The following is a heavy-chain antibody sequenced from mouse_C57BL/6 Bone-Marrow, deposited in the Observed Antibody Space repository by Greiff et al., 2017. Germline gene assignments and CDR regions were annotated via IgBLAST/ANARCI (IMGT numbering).Heavy chain of an antibody. CDR3: AYDYDGAMDY. D-gene: IGHD2-4*01. CDR2: IHPNRGST. Sequence: VQLQQPGAELVKPGASVKLSCKASGYTFTSYWMHWVKQRPGQGLEWIGMIHPNRGSTNYNEKFKSKATLTVDKSSSTAYMQRSSLTSEDSAVYYCAYDYDGAMDYWGQGTSVTVSS. CDR1: GYTFTSYW. V-gene: IGHV1-64*01. J-gene: IGHJ4*01.